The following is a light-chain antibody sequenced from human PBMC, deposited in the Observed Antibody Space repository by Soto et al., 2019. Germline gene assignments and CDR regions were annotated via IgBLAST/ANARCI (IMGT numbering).Light chain of an antibody. CDR1: QSISRY. V-gene: IGKV3-11*01. J-gene: IGKJ2*01. CDR2: DAS. CDR3: QQRSNWLYT. Sequence: EVVLTQSPATLPLSPGERATLSCRASQSISRYLAWHQQKPGQAPRLLIYDASNRATGLPARFSGSGSETDFTLTISSLEPEDFAVYYCQQRSNWLYTFGQGTKLGIK.